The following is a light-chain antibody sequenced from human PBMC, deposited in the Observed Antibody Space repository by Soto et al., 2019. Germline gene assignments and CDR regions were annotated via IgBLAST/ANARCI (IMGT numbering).Light chain of an antibody. CDR2: GAS. Sequence: EIVMTQSPATLSVSPGDRATISCRASQSVSSNLAWYQQKPGQAPRLLIYGASTRATGIPARFSGSGSGTEFTITISILQSEDFAVYSCQQYNNWPPMYTFGQGTKLEIK. V-gene: IGKV3-15*01. J-gene: IGKJ2*01. CDR1: QSVSSN. CDR3: QQYNNWPPMYT.